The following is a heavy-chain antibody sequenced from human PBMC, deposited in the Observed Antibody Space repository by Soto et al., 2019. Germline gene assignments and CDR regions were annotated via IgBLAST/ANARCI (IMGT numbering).Heavy chain of an antibody. V-gene: IGHV4-59*01. Sequence: PSETLSLTCTVSGGSISSYYWSWIRQPPGKGLEWIGYIYYSGSTNYNPSLKSRVTISVDTSKNQFSLKLSSVTAADTAVYYCARYYDFWSGYYSLNWFAPWGQGTLVTVSS. CDR1: GGSISSYY. J-gene: IGHJ5*02. D-gene: IGHD3-3*01. CDR2: IYYSGST. CDR3: ARYYDFWSGYYSLNWFAP.